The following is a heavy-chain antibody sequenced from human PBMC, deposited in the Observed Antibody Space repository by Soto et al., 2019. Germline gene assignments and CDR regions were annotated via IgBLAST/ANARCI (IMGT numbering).Heavy chain of an antibody. D-gene: IGHD3-3*01. J-gene: IGHJ5*02. CDR1: GGAISTYY. CDR2: IYSSGST. V-gene: IGHV4-4*07. Sequence: TDSLTLTFNVSGGAISTYYWTWLRQPSGKVLEWIGRIYSSGSTKYNPSLQSRVTMSLDTSNNQFSLRLTSVTAADTAVYYCARGQRFSDWFDPWGQGTLVTVS. CDR3: ARGQRFSDWFDP.